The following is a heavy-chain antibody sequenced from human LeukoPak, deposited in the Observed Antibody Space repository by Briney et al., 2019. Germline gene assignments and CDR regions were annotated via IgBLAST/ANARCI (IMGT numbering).Heavy chain of an antibody. CDR2: ISHDVKTT. Sequence: GGSLRLSCAASGFTFTNAWMNWVRQAPGKGLEWVAVISHDVKTTYYADSAKGRFTISRDNSKNTLYLQMNSLRAEDTAVYYCAKDYGDSPGYFDYWGQGTLVTVSS. V-gene: IGHV3-30*18. CDR3: AKDYGDSPGYFDY. CDR1: GFTFTNAW. J-gene: IGHJ4*02. D-gene: IGHD4-17*01.